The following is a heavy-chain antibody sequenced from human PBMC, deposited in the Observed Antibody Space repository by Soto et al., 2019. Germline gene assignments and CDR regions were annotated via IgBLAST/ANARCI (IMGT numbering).Heavy chain of an antibody. CDR3: TRGASMVGSDS. D-gene: IGHD2-15*01. V-gene: IGHV4-59*01. CDR2: AYYSGST. J-gene: IGHJ4*02. CDR1: GGSMSNYY. Sequence: QVQLQESGPGLVKPSETLSLTCTVSGGSMSNYYWSWIRQSPGKGLEWIGYAYYSGSTNYNPSLKSRVTISVDTSKNGFSLKLRSVTAADTAAYYCTRGASMVGSDSWGPGTLVTVSS.